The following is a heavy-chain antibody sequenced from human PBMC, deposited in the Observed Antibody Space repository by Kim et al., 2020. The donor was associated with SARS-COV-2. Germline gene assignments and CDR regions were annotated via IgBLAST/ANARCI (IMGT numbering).Heavy chain of an antibody. D-gene: IGHD1-26*01. J-gene: IGHJ4*02. Sequence: SETLSLTCAVYGGSFSGYYWSWIRQPPGKGLEWIGEINHSGSTNYNPSLKSRVTISVDTSKNQFSLKLSSVTAADTAVYYCARGGIGSSRASRSNDYWGQGTLVTVSS. CDR2: INHSGST. CDR3: ARGGIGSSRASRSNDY. CDR1: GGSFSGYY. V-gene: IGHV4-34*01.